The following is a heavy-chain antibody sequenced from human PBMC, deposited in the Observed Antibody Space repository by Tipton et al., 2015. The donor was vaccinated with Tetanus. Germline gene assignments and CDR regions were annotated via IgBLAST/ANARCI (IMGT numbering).Heavy chain of an antibody. J-gene: IGHJ3*01. CDR1: GGSLSTYF. D-gene: IGHD1-1*01. V-gene: IGHV4-59*01. CDR2: ISYTGST. Sequence: VKPSETLSLTCSVSGGSLSTYFWTWIRQPPGKGLEWVGYISYTGSTNYNPSLKSRLSISLNTSHNQISLKLTSPAATDTAVYYCARLTTPFNTFDLWGQGRLVTVSS. CDR3: ARLTTPFNTFDL.